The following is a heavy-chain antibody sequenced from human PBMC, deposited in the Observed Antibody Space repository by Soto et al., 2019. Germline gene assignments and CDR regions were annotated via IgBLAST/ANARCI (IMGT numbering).Heavy chain of an antibody. CDR2: MNPNSGNT. CDR3: ARDRASSSSSMSFWFDP. V-gene: IGHV1-8*01. D-gene: IGHD6-6*01. Sequence: ASVKVSCKASGYTFTSYDINWVRQATGQGLEWMGWMNPNSGNTGYAQKFQGRVTMTRDTSTSTVYMELSSLRSEDTAVYYCARDRASSSSSMSFWFDPWGQGTLVTVSS. CDR1: GYTFTSYD. J-gene: IGHJ5*02.